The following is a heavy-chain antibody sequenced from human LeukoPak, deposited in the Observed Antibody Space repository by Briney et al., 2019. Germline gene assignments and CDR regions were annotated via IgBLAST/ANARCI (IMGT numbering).Heavy chain of an antibody. CDR3: ARHGVIEYYGSGTGSWFDP. V-gene: IGHV4-4*09. J-gene: IGHJ5*02. D-gene: IGHD3-10*01. CDR2: IYTSGST. Sequence: GSLRLSCAASGFTFSSYSMNWVRQAPGKGLEWIGYIYTSGSTNYNPSLKSRVTISVDTSKNQFSLKLSSVTAADTAVYYCARHGVIEYYGSGTGSWFDPWGQGTLVTVSS. CDR1: GFTFSSYS.